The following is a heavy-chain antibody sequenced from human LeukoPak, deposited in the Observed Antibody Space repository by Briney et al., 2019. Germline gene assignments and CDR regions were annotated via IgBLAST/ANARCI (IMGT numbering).Heavy chain of an antibody. CDR1: GFTFSSYA. CDR3: ASRSGHDSSGYREAFDI. Sequence: GGSLRLSCAASGFTFSSYAMSWVRQAPGKGLEWVSAISGSGDSTYYADSVKGRFTISRDNSKNTLYLQMNSLRAEDTAVYYCASRSGHDSSGYREAFDIWGQGTMVTVSS. CDR2: ISGSGDST. V-gene: IGHV3-23*01. D-gene: IGHD3-22*01. J-gene: IGHJ3*02.